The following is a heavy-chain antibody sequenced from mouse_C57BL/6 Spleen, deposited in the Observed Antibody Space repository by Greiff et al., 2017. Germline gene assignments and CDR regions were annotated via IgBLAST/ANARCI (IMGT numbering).Heavy chain of an antibody. J-gene: IGHJ1*03. CDR1: GFTFSDYY. CDR2: INYDGSST. Sequence: EVMLVESEGGLVQPGSSMKLSCTASGFTFSDYYMAWVRQVPEKGLEWVANINYDGSSTYYLDSLKSRFIISRDNAKNILYLQMSSLKSEDTATYYCARGGELGHWYFDVWGTGTTVTVSS. CDR3: ARGGELGHWYFDV. V-gene: IGHV5-16*01. D-gene: IGHD4-1*01.